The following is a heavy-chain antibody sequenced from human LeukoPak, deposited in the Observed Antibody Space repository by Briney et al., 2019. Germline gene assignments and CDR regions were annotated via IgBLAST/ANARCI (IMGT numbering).Heavy chain of an antibody. D-gene: IGHD2-2*01. V-gene: IGHV3-74*01. CDR2: INSDGSST. Sequence: AGSLRLSCAASGFTFSSYWMHWVRQAPGQGLVWVSRINSDGSSTSYADSVKGRFTISRDNAKNTLYLQMNSLRAEDTAVYYCARKSGYCSSTSCPDYWGQGTLVTVSS. CDR3: ARKSGYCSSTSCPDY. J-gene: IGHJ4*02. CDR1: GFTFSSYW.